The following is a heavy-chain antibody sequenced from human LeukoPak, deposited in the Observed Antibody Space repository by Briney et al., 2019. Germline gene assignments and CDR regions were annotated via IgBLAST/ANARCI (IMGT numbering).Heavy chain of an antibody. CDR3: AKEEDGYNYRAFDY. D-gene: IGHD5-24*01. Sequence: HSGRSLRLSCAASGFTFSSYGMHWVRQAPGKGLEWVAVISYDGSNKYYADSVRGRFTISRDNSKNTLYLQMNSLRAEDTAVYYCAKEEDGYNYRAFDYWGQGTLVTVSS. J-gene: IGHJ4*02. CDR2: ISYDGSNK. CDR1: GFTFSSYG. V-gene: IGHV3-30*18.